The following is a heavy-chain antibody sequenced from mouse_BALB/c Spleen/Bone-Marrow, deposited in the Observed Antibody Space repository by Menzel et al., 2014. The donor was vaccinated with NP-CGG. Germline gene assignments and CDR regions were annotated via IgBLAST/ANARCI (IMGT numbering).Heavy chain of an antibody. J-gene: IGHJ4*01. CDR2: IWSGGST. CDR1: GFSLTSYG. D-gene: IGHD4-1*01. Sequence: QVHVKQSGPGLVQPSQSLSITCTVSGFSLTSYGVHWVRQSPGKGLEWLGVIWSGGSTDYNAAFISRLSISKDNSKSQVFFKMNSLQANDTAIYYCASNWDYAMDYWSQGTSVTISS. V-gene: IGHV2-2*02. CDR3: ASNWDYAMDY.